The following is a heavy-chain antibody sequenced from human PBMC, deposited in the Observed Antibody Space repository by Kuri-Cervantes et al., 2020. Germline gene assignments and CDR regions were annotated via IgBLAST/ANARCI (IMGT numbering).Heavy chain of an antibody. CDR1: GFTFSSYW. J-gene: IGHJ6*02. Sequence: GGSLRLSCAASGFTFSSYWMHWVRQAPGKGLVWVSRINSDGSSTCYADSVKGRFTISRDNAKNTLYLQMNSLRAEDTAVYYCATQGIGYQPISLDYYYGMDVWGQGTTVTVSS. V-gene: IGHV3-74*01. CDR2: INSDGSST. D-gene: IGHD2-2*01. CDR3: ATQGIGYQPISLDYYYGMDV.